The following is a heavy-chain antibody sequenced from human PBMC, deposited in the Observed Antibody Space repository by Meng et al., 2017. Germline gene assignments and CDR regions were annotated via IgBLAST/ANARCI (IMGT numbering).Heavy chain of an antibody. J-gene: IGHJ4*02. CDR2: INPSGGST. CDR3: ARDLAIVAAAGYYFDY. Sequence: ASVKVSCKASGYTFTSYYMHWVRQAPGQGLEWMRIINPSGGSTSYAQKFQGRVTMTRDTSTSTVYMELSSLRSEDTAVYYCARDLAIVAAAGYYFDYWGQGTLVTVSS. CDR1: GYTFTSYY. V-gene: IGHV1-46*01. D-gene: IGHD6-13*01.